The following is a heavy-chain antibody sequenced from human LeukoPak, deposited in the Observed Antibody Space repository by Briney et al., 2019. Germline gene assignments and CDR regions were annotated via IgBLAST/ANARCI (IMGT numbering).Heavy chain of an antibody. CDR3: ARVAQMPRLFDY. Sequence: SVKVSCKASGGTFISYAISWVRQAPGQGLEWMGGIIPIFGTANYARKFQGRVTITADESTSTAYMELSSLRSEDTAVYYCARVAQMPRLFDYWGQGTLVTVSS. V-gene: IGHV1-69*01. J-gene: IGHJ4*02. CDR1: GGTFISYA. D-gene: IGHD2-2*01. CDR2: IIPIFGTA.